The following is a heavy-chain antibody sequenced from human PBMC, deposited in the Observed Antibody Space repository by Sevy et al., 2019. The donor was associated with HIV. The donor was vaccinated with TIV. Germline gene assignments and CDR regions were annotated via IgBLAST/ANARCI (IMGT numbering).Heavy chain of an antibody. CDR1: GFTLISYA. Sequence: GGSLRLSCKPSGFTLISYAMNWVRQAPGKGLEWVSTIYGSSGATYYGDSVKGRFTISRDNSKNTLYLQMNSLRTEDTAVYYCAGGRYDSSGSFDAFDIWGQGTMVTVSS. D-gene: IGHD3-22*01. V-gene: IGHV3-23*01. CDR2: IYGSSGAT. J-gene: IGHJ3*02. CDR3: AGGRYDSSGSFDAFDI.